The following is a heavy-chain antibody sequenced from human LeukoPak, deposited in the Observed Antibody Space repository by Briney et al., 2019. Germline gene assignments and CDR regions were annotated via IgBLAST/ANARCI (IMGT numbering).Heavy chain of an antibody. D-gene: IGHD3-3*01. CDR1: GDSVSSTNCY. CDR3: AREERILEWLFPMDV. Sequence: SETLSLTCTVSGDSVSSTNCYWSWIRQPAGKGLEWIGRIYTTGSTNYNPSLKSRVTISVDTSKNQFSLKLSSVTAADTAVYYCAREERILEWLFPMDVWGKGTTVTVSS. V-gene: IGHV4-61*10. J-gene: IGHJ6*03. CDR2: IYTTGST.